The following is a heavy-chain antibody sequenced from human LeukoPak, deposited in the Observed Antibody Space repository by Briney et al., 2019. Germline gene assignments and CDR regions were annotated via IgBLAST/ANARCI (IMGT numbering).Heavy chain of an antibody. CDR3: ARPIWKGKYGDY. CDR1: GGSISSSSYY. CDR2: IYYSGST. J-gene: IGHJ4*02. D-gene: IGHD1-1*01. Sequence: PSETLSLTCTVSGGSISSSSYYWGWIRQPPGKGLEWIGSIYYSGSTYYNPSLKSRVTISVDTSKNQFSLKLSSVTAADTAVYYCARPIWKGKYGDYWGQGTLVTVSS. V-gene: IGHV4-39*01.